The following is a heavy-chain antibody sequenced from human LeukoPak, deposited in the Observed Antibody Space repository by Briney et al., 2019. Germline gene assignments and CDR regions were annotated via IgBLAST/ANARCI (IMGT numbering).Heavy chain of an antibody. Sequence: GGSLRLSCAASGFTFSSYWMSWVRQAPGKGLEWVANIKQDGSEKYYVDSVKGRCTISRDNAKNSLYLQMNSLRAEDTAVYYCARGPPYCSSTSCYETLYYYYYMDVWGKGTTVTVSS. CDR3: ARGPPYCSSTSCYETLYYYYYMDV. D-gene: IGHD2-2*01. V-gene: IGHV3-7*01. J-gene: IGHJ6*03. CDR2: IKQDGSEK. CDR1: GFTFSSYW.